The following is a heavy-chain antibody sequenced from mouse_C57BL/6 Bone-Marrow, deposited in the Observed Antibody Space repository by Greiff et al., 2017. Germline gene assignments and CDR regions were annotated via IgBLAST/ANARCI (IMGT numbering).Heavy chain of an antibody. CDR2: INYDGSST. J-gene: IGHJ1*03. CDR3: ARGNYWSCYWYFDV. Sequence: EVQLVESEGGLVQPGSSMKLSCTASGFTFSDYYMAWVRQVPEKGLEWVANINYDGSSTYYLDSLKSRFLISRDNAKNILYLQMSSLKSEDAATDYCARGNYWSCYWYFDVWGTGTTVTVSS. CDR1: GFTFSDYY. D-gene: IGHD1-1*01. V-gene: IGHV5-16*01.